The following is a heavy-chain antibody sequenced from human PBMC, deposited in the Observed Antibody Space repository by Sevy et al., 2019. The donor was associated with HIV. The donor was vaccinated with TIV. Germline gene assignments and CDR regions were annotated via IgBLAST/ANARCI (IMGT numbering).Heavy chain of an antibody. Sequence: GGSLRLSCSASGFTFSDYYMNWIRQAPGKGLEWISYISFSSNYTMYADSVTGRFTISRDNAKNSLYLQMNSLRAEDTAVYYCARGLVGANLGTDYWGQRSLVTDSS. J-gene: IGHJ4*02. V-gene: IGHV3-11*06. CDR1: GFTFSDYY. CDR3: ARGLVGANLGTDY. D-gene: IGHD1-26*01. CDR2: ISFSSNYT.